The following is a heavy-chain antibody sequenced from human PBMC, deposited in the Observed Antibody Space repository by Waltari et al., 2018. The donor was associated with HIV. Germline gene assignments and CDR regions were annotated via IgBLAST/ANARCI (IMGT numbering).Heavy chain of an antibody. V-gene: IGHV4-34*01. Sequence: QVQLQQWGAGLLKPSETLSLTCAVYGGSFSGYYWSWIRQPPGKGLEWIGEINHSGSTNYNPSLKSRVTISVDTSKNQFSLKLSSVTAADTAVYYCARANGPPYCSGGSCLGYWGQGTLVTVSS. CDR2: INHSGST. D-gene: IGHD2-15*01. CDR1: GGSFSGYY. CDR3: ARANGPPYCSGGSCLGY. J-gene: IGHJ4*02.